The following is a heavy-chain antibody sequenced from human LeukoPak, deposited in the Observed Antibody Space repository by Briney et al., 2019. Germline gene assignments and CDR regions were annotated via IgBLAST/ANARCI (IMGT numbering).Heavy chain of an antibody. J-gene: IGHJ4*02. Sequence: GGSLRLSCAASGFTFSSYEMNWVRQAPRKGLEWVSYISSSGSTIYYADSAEGRFTISRDNSKNTLYLQMNSLRAEDTAVNYCARDSGNWSYDYWGQGTLVTVSS. CDR1: GFTFSSYE. V-gene: IGHV3-48*03. CDR3: ARDSGNWSYDY. CDR2: ISSSGSTI. D-gene: IGHD1-7*01.